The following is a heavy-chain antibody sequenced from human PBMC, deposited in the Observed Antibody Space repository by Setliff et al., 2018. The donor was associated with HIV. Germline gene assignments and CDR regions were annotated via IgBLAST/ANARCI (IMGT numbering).Heavy chain of an antibody. Sequence: GASVKVSCKASGGTLRSYGMTWVRQAPGQGLEWMGTVIPVRDMANYAEKFQGRVTITADRSTSTSYMELSSLRSEDTAMYYCASSEGHDAFDIWGQGTMVTVSS. J-gene: IGHJ3*02. CDR3: ASSEGHDAFDI. CDR1: GGTLRSYG. CDR2: VIPVRDMA. V-gene: IGHV1-69*04.